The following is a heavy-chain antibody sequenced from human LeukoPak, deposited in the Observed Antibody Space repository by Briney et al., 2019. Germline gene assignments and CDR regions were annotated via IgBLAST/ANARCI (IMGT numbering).Heavy chain of an antibody. D-gene: IGHD5-12*01. CDR3: ARVGLDRRGYSGYEAFDY. Sequence: GGSLRLSCAASGFTFSNYWMSWVRQAPGKGLQWVANIKQDGGEKYYVDSVKGRFTISRDNAKNSLYLQINSLRAEDTAVYYCARVGLDRRGYSGYEAFDYWGQGTLVTVSS. V-gene: IGHV3-7*01. CDR1: GFTFSNYW. CDR2: IKQDGGEK. J-gene: IGHJ4*02.